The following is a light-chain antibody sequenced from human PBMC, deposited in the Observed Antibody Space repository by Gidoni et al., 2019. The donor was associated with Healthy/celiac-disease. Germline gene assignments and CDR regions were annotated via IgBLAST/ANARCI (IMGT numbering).Light chain of an antibody. CDR3: QAWDSSTGV. Sequence: SYELTQPPSASVSQGQTASITCSGDKLGDKYACWYQQTPGQSPVLVIYQDSKRPSGIPERFSGSNSGNTATLTISGTQAMDEADYYCQAWDSSTGVFGGGTKLTVL. CDR2: QDS. J-gene: IGLJ2*01. CDR1: KLGDKY. V-gene: IGLV3-1*01.